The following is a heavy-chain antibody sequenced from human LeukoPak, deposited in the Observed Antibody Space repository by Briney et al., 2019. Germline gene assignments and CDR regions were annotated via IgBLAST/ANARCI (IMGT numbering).Heavy chain of an antibody. CDR2: IYYSGST. Sequence: KPSETLSLTCTVSGGSVSSGSYYWGRIRQPPGKGLEWIGYIYYSGSTNYNPSLKSRVTISVDTSKNQFSLKLSSVTAADTAVYYCAVRTVGTGYYDSSGYYEGWGQGTLVTVSS. D-gene: IGHD3-22*01. J-gene: IGHJ4*02. CDR3: AVRTVGTGYYDSSGYYEG. CDR1: GGSVSSGSYY. V-gene: IGHV4-61*01.